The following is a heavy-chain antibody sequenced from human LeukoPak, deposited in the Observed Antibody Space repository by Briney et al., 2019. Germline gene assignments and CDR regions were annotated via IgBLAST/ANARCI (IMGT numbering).Heavy chain of an antibody. D-gene: IGHD2-2*01. J-gene: IGHJ4*02. V-gene: IGHV1-2*06. CDR3: ARDYCSSTSCLFDY. CDR1: GYTFTGYH. Sequence: ASVTVSCRASGYTFTGYHMHWVRQAPGQGLEWMGRINPNSGDTNYAQNFQGRVTMTRDTSINTAYMELSRLRSDDTAVYYCARDYCSSTSCLFDYWGQGTLVTVSS. CDR2: INPNSGDT.